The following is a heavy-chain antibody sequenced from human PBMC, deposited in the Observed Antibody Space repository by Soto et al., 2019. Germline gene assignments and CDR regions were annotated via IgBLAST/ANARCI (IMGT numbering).Heavy chain of an antibody. Sequence: EVQLVESGGGLVQPGGSLRLSCAASGFTFSSYSMNWVRQAPGKGLEWVSYISSSSSTIYYADSVKGRFTISRDNAKNSLYMQMNSLRAEDTSVYYCVRDLNYGLFDYWGKGTLVTVSS. CDR2: ISSSSSTI. CDR3: VRDLNYGLFDY. CDR1: GFTFSSYS. V-gene: IGHV3-48*01. D-gene: IGHD4-17*01. J-gene: IGHJ4*02.